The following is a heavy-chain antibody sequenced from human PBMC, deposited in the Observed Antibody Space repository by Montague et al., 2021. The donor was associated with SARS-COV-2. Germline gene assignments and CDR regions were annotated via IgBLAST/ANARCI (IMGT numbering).Heavy chain of an antibody. D-gene: IGHD2-2*02. V-gene: IGHV4-34*01. CDR2: ISQSGNT. J-gene: IGHJ6*03. Sequence: TLSLTCAVSGGSFSRYYSSWTRQPPPNGLEWLGEISQSGNTKYNPSLPSRVPMPFATSRNQFSLKVSSVTAADTAIYYCARLGDGIVPTPILGLGPYYSFYYVDDWGKGAIVTVSS. CDR3: ARLGDGIVPTPILGLGPYYSFYYVDD. CDR1: GGSFSRYY.